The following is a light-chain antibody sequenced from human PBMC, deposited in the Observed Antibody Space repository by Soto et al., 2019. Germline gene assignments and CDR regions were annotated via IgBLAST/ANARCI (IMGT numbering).Light chain of an antibody. CDR3: HQYGSSPQT. CDR2: GAS. V-gene: IGKV3-20*01. J-gene: IGKJ1*01. CDR1: QSVTSNY. Sequence: EIVLTQSPGTLSLSPGERATLSCRASQSVTSNYLAWYQQKPGQAPRLLIYGASSRATGTPDRFSGSGSGTDFTLTISRLEPEDFAVFYCHQYGSSPQTFGQGTKVEIK.